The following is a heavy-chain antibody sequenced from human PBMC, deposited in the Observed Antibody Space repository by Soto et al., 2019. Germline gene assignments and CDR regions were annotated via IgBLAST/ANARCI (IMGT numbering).Heavy chain of an antibody. Sequence: GGSLRLSCAASGFTFSSYAMSWVRQAPGKGLEWVSAISGSGYNTYYADSVKGRFTISRVNSKNTLYLQMNSLRAEDTAVYYCAKDSPWLVRYYYHGMDVWGQGTTVTVSS. V-gene: IGHV3-23*01. J-gene: IGHJ6*02. CDR2: ISGSGYNT. D-gene: IGHD6-19*01. CDR3: AKDSPWLVRYYYHGMDV. CDR1: GFTFSSYA.